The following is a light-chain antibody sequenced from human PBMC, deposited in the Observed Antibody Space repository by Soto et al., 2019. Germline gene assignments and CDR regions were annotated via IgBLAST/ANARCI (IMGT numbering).Light chain of an antibody. CDR2: DAS. Sequence: EIVLTQSPATLSLSPGERATLSCRASQSVSSYLAWYQQKPGQAPRLLIYDASTRDTAIPDRFSVSGSGTDFTLTISRLEPGDFAVYYCQQYGDSPRSFGQGTKVDI. CDR3: QQYGDSPRS. J-gene: IGKJ1*01. CDR1: QSVSSY. V-gene: IGKV3-11*01.